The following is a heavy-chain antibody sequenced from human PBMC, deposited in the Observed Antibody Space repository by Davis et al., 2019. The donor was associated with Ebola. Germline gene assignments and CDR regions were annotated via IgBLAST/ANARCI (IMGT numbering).Heavy chain of an antibody. CDR2: IRSKANSYAT. V-gene: IGHV3-73*01. CDR3: TRRGQVGAFDI. Sequence: GESLKISCAASGFTFSGSAMHWVRQASGKGLEWVGRIRSKANSYATAYAASVKGRFTISRDDSKNTAYLQMNSLKTEDTAVYYCTRRGQVGAFDIWGQGTMVTVSS. J-gene: IGHJ3*02. CDR1: GFTFSGSA. D-gene: IGHD2-2*01.